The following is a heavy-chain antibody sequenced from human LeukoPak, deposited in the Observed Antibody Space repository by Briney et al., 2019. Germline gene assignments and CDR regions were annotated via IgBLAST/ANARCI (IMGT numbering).Heavy chain of an antibody. J-gene: IGHJ4*02. Sequence: SQTLSLTCTVSGGSISSGGYYWSWIRQHPGKGLEWIGYIYYSGSTYYNPSLKSRVTISVDTSKNQFSLKLSSVTAADTAVYYCARGTYYCDSSGVNFDYWGQGTLVTVSS. D-gene: IGHD3-22*01. V-gene: IGHV4-31*03. CDR3: ARGTYYCDSSGVNFDY. CDR1: GGSISSGGYY. CDR2: IYYSGST.